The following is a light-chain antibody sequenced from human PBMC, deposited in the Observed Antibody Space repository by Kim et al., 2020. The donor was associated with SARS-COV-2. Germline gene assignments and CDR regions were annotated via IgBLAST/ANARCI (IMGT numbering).Light chain of an antibody. CDR1: NSDVGSYNL. J-gene: IGLJ2*01. Sequence: QSALTQPASVSGSPGQSITISCTGTNSDVGSYNLVSWYQQYPDKAPKLMIYEVNKRPSGVSNRFSGSKSGNTASLTISGLQAEDEADYYCCSYAGSSTFVVFGGGTQLTVL. V-gene: IGLV2-23*02. CDR2: EVN. CDR3: CSYAGSSTFVV.